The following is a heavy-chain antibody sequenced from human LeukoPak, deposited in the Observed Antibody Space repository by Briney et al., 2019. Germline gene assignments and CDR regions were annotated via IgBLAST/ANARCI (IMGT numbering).Heavy chain of an antibody. CDR1: GYTFTGYY. J-gene: IGHJ3*02. CDR2: INPGGDNT. Sequence: ASVKVSCKASGYTFTGYYMHWVRQAPGQGLEWMGLINPGGDNTNYAQNFQGRVTMTRDTSASTVYMELSSLRSEDTAIYYCARIRDGYNDAYDIWGQGTVVTVPS. V-gene: IGHV1-46*01. CDR3: ARIRDGYNDAYDI. D-gene: IGHD5-24*01.